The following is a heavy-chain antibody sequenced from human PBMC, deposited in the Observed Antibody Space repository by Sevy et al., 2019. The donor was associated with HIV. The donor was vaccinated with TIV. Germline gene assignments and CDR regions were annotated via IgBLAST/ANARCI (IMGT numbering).Heavy chain of an antibody. D-gene: IGHD4-17*01. CDR2: ISFDGDNK. CDR3: ARTVTTHYYYGMDV. V-gene: IGHV3-30*04. CDR1: GFIFSSYY. Sequence: HGGSLRLSCAASGFIFSSYYFHWVRQAPGKGLEWVAFISFDGDNKYYADSVKGRFTISRDNSKTTLYLEMNGLTTEDTAVYYCARTVTTHYYYGMDVWGQGTAVTVSS. J-gene: IGHJ6*02.